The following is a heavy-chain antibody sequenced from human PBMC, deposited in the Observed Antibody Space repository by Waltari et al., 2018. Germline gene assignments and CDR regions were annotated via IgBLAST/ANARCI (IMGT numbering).Heavy chain of an antibody. CDR3: AKSDSWGWGSAFDI. CDR1: GFTFSSYG. Sequence: QVQLVESGGGVVQPGRSLRLSCAASGFTFSSYGMHWVRQAPGKGLEWVTVISYDGSNKYYAESVKGRFTISRDNSKNTLNLQRNSLRAEDTAVYHCAKSDSWGWGSAFDIWGQGAMVTVSS. D-gene: IGHD6-13*01. V-gene: IGHV3-30*18. CDR2: ISYDGSNK. J-gene: IGHJ3*02.